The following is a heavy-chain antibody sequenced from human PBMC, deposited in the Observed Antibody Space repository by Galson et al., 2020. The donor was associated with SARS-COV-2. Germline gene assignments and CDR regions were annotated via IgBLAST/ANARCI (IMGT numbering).Heavy chain of an antibody. V-gene: IGHV2-26*01. CDR3: ARFYPGYCTTTTCGDHYYYGMDV. CDR1: GFSLSSAGMG. CDR2: ILSNDET. J-gene: IGHJ6*02. Sequence: ESGPTLVKPTETLTLTCSVSGFSLSSAGMGVSWIRQPPGGALEWLAHILSNDETSYRSSLESRLTLSRDTSKSQVVLTVTNIDPVDTATYYCARFYPGYCTTTTCGDHYYYGMDVWGQGITVTVSS. D-gene: IGHD2-2*01.